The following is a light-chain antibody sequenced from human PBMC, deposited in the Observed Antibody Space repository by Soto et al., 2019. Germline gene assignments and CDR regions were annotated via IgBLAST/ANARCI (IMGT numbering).Light chain of an antibody. CDR3: QQYYSTPLT. CDR2: SAC. Sequence: DIVMTQSPDSLAVSLGERANINCKSSQSVLYSSNNKNYLAWYQQKPGQPPKLLIYSACTRESGVPDRFSGSGSGTDFTLTISSLQAEDVAVYYCQQYYSTPLTFGGGTKVEIK. CDR1: QSVLYSSNNKNY. V-gene: IGKV4-1*01. J-gene: IGKJ4*01.